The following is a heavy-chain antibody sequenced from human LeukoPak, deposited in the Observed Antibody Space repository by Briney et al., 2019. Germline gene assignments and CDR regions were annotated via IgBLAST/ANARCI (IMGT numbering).Heavy chain of an antibody. CDR3: AKDSRTYDYVWGSTDY. CDR2: ISYDGSNK. J-gene: IGHJ4*02. V-gene: IGHV3-30*18. Sequence: GRSPSLSCAASRFTFSSYGMHWVRQAPGNGLEKMAVISYDGSNKYYADSVKGRFTISRDNSKNTLYLQLNSLRAEDTAVYYCAKDSRTYDYVWGSTDYWGQGTLVTVSS. CDR1: RFTFSSYG. D-gene: IGHD3-16*01.